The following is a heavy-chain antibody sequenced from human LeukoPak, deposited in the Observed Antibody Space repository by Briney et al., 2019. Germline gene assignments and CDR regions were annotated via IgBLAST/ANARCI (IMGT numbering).Heavy chain of an antibody. Sequence: SETLSLTCTVSGYSISSGYYWGWIRQPPGKGLEWIGSIYHSGSTYYNPSLKSRVTISVDTSKNQFSLKLSSVTAANTAAYYCARLYSYDSSGYYFPYYYFDYWGQGTLVTVSS. CDR2: IYHSGST. J-gene: IGHJ4*02. D-gene: IGHD3-22*01. V-gene: IGHV4-38-2*02. CDR1: GYSISSGYY. CDR3: ARLYSYDSSGYYFPYYYFDY.